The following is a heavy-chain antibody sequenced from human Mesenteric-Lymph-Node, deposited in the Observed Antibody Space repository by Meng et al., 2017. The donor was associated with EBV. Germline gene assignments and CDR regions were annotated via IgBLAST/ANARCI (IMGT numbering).Heavy chain of an antibody. CDR2: VDPEDHRT. V-gene: IGHV1-69-2*01. J-gene: IGHJ4*02. D-gene: IGHD3-3*01. CDR3: VTRSAQYKTDY. CDR1: DYTFIAYT. Sequence: EVEWYKSGTEATKPGETLKIPCKVSDYTFIAYTIHWVRQAPGKGLEWMGLVDPEDHRTVYAEKFQGRVIISADTSVDTAYMDLTSLRSEDTAVYYCVTRSAQYKTDYWGQGTLVTVSS.